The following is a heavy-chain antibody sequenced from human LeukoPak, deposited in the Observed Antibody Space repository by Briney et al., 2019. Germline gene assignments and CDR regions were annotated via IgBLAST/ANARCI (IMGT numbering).Heavy chain of an antibody. J-gene: IGHJ3*02. V-gene: IGHV3-21*01. CDR1: GFTFSSYS. CDR3: ARGVEQQLVDAFDI. Sequence: GGSLRLSCAASGFTFSSYSMNWVRQAPGKGLEWVSSLSSSSTYIYYADSVKGRFTISRDNAKNSLYLQMNSLRAEDTAVYYCARGVEQQLVDAFDIWGQGTMVTVSS. D-gene: IGHD6-13*01. CDR2: LSSSSTYI.